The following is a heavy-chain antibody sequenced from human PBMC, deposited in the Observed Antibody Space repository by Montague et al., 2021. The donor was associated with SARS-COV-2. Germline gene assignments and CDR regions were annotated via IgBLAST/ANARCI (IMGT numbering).Heavy chain of an antibody. CDR3: ARLKYGMDV. CDR2: TYYGSKRYN. Sequence: CAISGDSVSSNSAIWSWIRQSPPTGLECLGRTYYGSKRYNDYAVSVKSRISINPDTSKNQFSLQLNSVTPDDTAVYYCARLKYGMDVWGQGTRSPSP. V-gene: IGHV6-1*01. CDR1: GDSVSSNSAI. J-gene: IGHJ6*02.